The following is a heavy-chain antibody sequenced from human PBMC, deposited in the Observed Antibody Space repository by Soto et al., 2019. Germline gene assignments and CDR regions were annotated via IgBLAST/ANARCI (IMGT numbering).Heavy chain of an antibody. CDR2: IHHTGST. V-gene: IGHV4-59*01. Sequence: PSETLSLTCTVSGASMSTSYWSWIRQSSQRGLEWIGYIHHTGSTSSHPALRRRVTMSVDTSKNQISLKLTSVTAEDTAVYFCARANFCSGYHCYTSFDDWGPGTLVTVSS. CDR3: ARANFCSGYHCYTSFDD. CDR1: GASMSTSY. J-gene: IGHJ4*02. D-gene: IGHD3-3*01.